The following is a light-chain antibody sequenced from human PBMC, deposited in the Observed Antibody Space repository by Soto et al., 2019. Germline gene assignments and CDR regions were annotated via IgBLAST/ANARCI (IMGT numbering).Light chain of an antibody. Sequence: DIQMTQSPSTLSGSAGDRVTITCLASQTISSWLAWYQQKPGKAPQLLIYDASNLETGVPSRFSGSGSGTDFTFTISSLQPEDIATYYCQQYDYLPLTFGGGTKVDIK. CDR3: QQYDYLPLT. CDR2: DAS. J-gene: IGKJ4*01. V-gene: IGKV1-33*01. CDR1: QTISSW.